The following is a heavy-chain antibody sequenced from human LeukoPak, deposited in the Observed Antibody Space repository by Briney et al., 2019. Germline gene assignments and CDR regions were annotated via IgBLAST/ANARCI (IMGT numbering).Heavy chain of an antibody. Sequence: PSETLSLTCAVYGGSFSGYYWGWIRQPPGKGLEWIGEINHSGSTNYNPSLKSRVTISVDTSKNQFSLKLSSVTAADTAVYYCARGSRGNYYYYYYMDVWGKGTTVTVSS. V-gene: IGHV4-34*01. CDR2: INHSGST. CDR3: ARGSRGNYYYYYYMDV. J-gene: IGHJ6*03. CDR1: GGSFSGYY. D-gene: IGHD3-16*01.